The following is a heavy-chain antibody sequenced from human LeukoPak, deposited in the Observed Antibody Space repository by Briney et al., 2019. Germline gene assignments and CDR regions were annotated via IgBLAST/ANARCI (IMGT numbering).Heavy chain of an antibody. V-gene: IGHV3-9*01. CDR3: AKGLVVTAIPGPWYFDL. CDR1: GFTFDDYA. CDR2: ISWNSGSI. Sequence: GGSLRLSCAASGFTFDDYAMHWVRQAPGKGLEWVSGISWNSGSIGYADSVKGRFTIPRDNAKNSLYLQMNSLRAEDTALYYCAKGLVVTAIPGPWYFDLWGRGTLVTVSS. D-gene: IGHD2-21*02. J-gene: IGHJ2*01.